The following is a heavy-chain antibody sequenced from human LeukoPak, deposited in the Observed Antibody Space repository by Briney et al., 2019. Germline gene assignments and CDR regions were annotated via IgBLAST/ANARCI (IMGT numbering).Heavy chain of an antibody. CDR1: GFTFSSYG. CDR3: AREYDDIWDY. D-gene: IGHD3-16*01. J-gene: IGHJ4*02. V-gene: IGHV3-30*03. CDR2: ISYDGSNK. Sequence: GGSLRLSCAASGFTFSSYGMHWVRQAPGKGLEWVAVISYDGSNKYYADSVKGRFTISRDNSKNTLYLQMNSLRAEATAVYYCAREYDDIWDYWGQGTLVTVSS.